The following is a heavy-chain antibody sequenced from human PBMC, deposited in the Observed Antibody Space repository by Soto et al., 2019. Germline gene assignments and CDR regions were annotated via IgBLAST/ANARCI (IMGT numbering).Heavy chain of an antibody. J-gene: IGHJ4*02. V-gene: IGHV3-48*01. D-gene: IGHD4-17*01. CDR3: ARAGISAYGDYVGGLYFAY. CDR2: ISSSSSTI. Sequence: EVQLVESGGGLVQPGGSLRLSCAASGFTFSSYSMNWVRQAPGKGLEWVSYISSSSSTIYYADSVKGRFTISRDNAKNSLYLQRNSLRAEDTAVYYCARAGISAYGDYVGGLYFAYWGQGTLVTVSS. CDR1: GFTFSSYS.